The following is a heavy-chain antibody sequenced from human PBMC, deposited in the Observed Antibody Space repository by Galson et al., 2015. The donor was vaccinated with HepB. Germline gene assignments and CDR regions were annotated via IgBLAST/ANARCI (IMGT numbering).Heavy chain of an antibody. CDR3: ARVIPDGRVGFVVVPAAMWFDP. Sequence: SLRLSCAASGFTFSSYWMSWVRQAPGKGLEWVANIKQDGSEKYYVDSVKGRFTISRDNAKNSLYLQMNSLRAEDTAVYYCARVIPDGRVGFVVVPAAMWFDPWGQGTLVTVSS. CDR2: IKQDGSEK. CDR1: GFTFSSYW. V-gene: IGHV3-7*03. J-gene: IGHJ5*02. D-gene: IGHD2-2*01.